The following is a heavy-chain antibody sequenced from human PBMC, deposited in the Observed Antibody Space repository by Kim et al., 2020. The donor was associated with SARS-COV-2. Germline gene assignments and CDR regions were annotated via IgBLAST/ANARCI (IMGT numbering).Heavy chain of an antibody. CDR1: GESISSTNYY. Sequence: SETLSLTCTVSGESISSTNYYWGWIRQPPGKGLEWIGGSIYYSGRTNYNPSLKSRVTVSVDASKNQFSLKLTSVTAADTAVYYCARGDYSSGWIYYFDYWGQGTVVTVSS. CDR3: ARGDYSSGWIYYFDY. CDR2: IYYSGRT. V-gene: IGHV4-39*07. D-gene: IGHD6-19*01. J-gene: IGHJ4*02.